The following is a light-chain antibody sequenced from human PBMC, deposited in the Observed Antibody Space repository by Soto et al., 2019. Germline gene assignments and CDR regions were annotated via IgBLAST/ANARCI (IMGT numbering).Light chain of an antibody. CDR1: QSISSW. CDR3: QQYNSYSST. V-gene: IGKV1-5*01. J-gene: IGKJ1*01. CDR2: DAS. Sequence: DIHMTQSPSTLSASVGDRVTITCRASQSISSWLAWYKQKPGKAPKLLIYDASILECGVPSRFSGVGSGTDFTLTISSLRPDDFATYYCQQYNSYSSTFGQGTKVEIK.